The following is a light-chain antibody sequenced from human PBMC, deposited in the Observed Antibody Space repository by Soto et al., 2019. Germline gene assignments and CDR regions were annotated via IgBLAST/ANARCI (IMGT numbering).Light chain of an antibody. CDR1: QSIVTY. CDR2: AVS. J-gene: IGKJ5*01. Sequence: DIQMTQSPSSLSASVGDRVTITCRASQSIVTYLNWYLQKPGKAPKLLIYAVSNLQSGVPSRFSGSGSGTDFTLTISRLEPEDFAVYYCQQCGSSSTFGQGTRLEIK. V-gene: IGKV1-39*01. CDR3: QQCGSSST.